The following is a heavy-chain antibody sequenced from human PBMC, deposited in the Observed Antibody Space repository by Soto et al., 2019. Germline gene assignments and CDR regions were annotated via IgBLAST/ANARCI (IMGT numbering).Heavy chain of an antibody. J-gene: IGHJ4*02. Sequence: PSETLSLTCTVSGDSISGGDYYWSWIRQPPGKGPEWIGYIYYSGSDYYHPSLKSRATISLDTSKNQFSLKLSSVTAADTAVYYCARALDLVRGVMTERSFDYLGPGVLVTVFS. V-gene: IGHV4-30-4*01. CDR3: ARALDLVRGVMTERSFDY. D-gene: IGHD3-10*01. CDR1: GDSISGGDYY. CDR2: IYYSGSD.